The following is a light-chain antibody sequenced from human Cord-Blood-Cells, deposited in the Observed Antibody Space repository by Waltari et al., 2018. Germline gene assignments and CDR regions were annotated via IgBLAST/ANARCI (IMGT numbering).Light chain of an antibody. CDR1: QTISSY. V-gene: IGKV1-39*01. CDR2: AAS. J-gene: IGKJ2*01. Sequence: DNQMNQSPSSLSASVGDRIIITRRASQTISSYLNWYQQKPGKAPKLLIYAASSLQSRVPSRFSGSGSGTDFTLTISSLQPEDFATYYCQQSYSTPYTFGQGTKLEIK. CDR3: QQSYSTPYT.